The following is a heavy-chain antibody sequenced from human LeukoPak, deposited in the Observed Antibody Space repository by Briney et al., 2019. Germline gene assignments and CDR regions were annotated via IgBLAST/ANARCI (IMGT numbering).Heavy chain of an antibody. CDR2: VYYSGDT. Sequence: KPSETLSLTCTVSGDSVSGVYWSWIRQPPGKGLEWIGYVYYSGDTNYNPSLKSRVTMSLDTSKNQVSLRLSSVTAADTAVYYCARHPFATPFDYWGRETLLTVSS. J-gene: IGHJ4*02. CDR1: GDSVSGVY. CDR3: ARHPFATPFDY. D-gene: IGHD2-15*01. V-gene: IGHV4-59*08.